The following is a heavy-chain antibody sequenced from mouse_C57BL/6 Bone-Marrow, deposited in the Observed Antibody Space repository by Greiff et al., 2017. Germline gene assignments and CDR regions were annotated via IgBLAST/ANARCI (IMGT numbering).Heavy chain of an antibody. Sequence: VQLQQSGAELVRPGASVKLSCTASGFNIKDDYMHWVKQRPEQGLEWIGWIDPENGDTEYASKLQGKATITADTYYNTAYLQLSSLTSEDTPVYSFTTGKYFDVWGTGTTVTVSS. CDR1: GFNIKDDY. V-gene: IGHV14-4*01. D-gene: IGHD4-1*01. J-gene: IGHJ1*03. CDR2: IDPENGDT. CDR3: TTGKYFDV.